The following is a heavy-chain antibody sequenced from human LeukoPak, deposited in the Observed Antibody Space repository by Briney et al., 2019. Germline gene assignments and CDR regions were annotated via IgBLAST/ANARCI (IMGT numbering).Heavy chain of an antibody. CDR1: GFTFSSYS. CDR3: ARAGDPSRYCSSTSCYYYYYGMDV. J-gene: IGHJ6*02. D-gene: IGHD2-2*01. Sequence: GGSLRLCCAASGFTFSSYSMNWVRQAPGKGLEWVSYISSSSSTIYYADSVKGRFTISRDNAKNSLYLQMNSLRDEDTAVYYCARAGDPSRYCSSTSCYYYYYGMDVWGQGTTVTVSS. V-gene: IGHV3-48*02. CDR2: ISSSSSTI.